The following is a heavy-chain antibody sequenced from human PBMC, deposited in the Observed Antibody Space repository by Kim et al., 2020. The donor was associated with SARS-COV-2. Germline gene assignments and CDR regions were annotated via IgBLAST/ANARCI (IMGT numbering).Heavy chain of an antibody. Sequence: YAETAKGPGTISTDNSKKTLYLQMNSLRAEDTAVYYCAVTMVRGVEGMDVWGQGTTVTVSS. CDR3: AVTMVRGVEGMDV. V-gene: IGHV3-23*01. J-gene: IGHJ6*02. D-gene: IGHD3-10*01.